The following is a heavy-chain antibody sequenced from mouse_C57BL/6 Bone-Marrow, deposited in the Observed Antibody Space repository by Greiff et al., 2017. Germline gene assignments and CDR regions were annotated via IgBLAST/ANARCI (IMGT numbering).Heavy chain of an antibody. J-gene: IGHJ3*01. CDR1: GYAFTNYL. Sequence: QVQLQQSGAELVRPGTSVKVSCKASGYAFTNYLIEWVKQRPGQGLEWIGVINPGSGGTNYNEKFKGKATLTADKSSSTAYMQLSSLTAEDAAVYCCDRSDGNTGFAYWGQGTLVTVSA. CDR2: INPGSGGT. D-gene: IGHD2-1*01. CDR3: DRSDGNTGFAY. V-gene: IGHV1-54*01.